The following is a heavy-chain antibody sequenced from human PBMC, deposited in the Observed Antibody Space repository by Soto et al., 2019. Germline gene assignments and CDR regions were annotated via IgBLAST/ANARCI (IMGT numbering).Heavy chain of an antibody. CDR3: ASGRYDASGYLDY. CDR2: ITPFNGNT. J-gene: IGHJ4*02. CDR1: GNTFTYVY. V-gene: IGHV1-45*02. D-gene: IGHD3-22*01. Sequence: SPVKLCCKGSGNTFTYVYLPWVRQAPVQALDCIGWITPFNGNTNYAQKFQDRVTFTGDTSLNTSYMELSSLRSDATAMFYCASGRYDASGYLDYWAQRSLVPVSS.